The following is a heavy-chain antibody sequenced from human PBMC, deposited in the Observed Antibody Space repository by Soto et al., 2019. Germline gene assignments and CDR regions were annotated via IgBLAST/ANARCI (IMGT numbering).Heavy chain of an antibody. CDR1: GDSVSSNSAA. J-gene: IGHJ6*02. D-gene: IGHD6-19*01. CDR3: ARGLASRPSNGMDV. CDR2: TYYRSKWYN. V-gene: IGHV6-1*01. Sequence: SQTLSLTCAISGDSVSSNSAAWNRIRQSPSRGLEWLGRTYYRSKWYNDYAVSVKSRITINPDTSKNQFSLQLNSVTPEDTAVYYCARGLASRPSNGMDVWGQGTTVTVSS.